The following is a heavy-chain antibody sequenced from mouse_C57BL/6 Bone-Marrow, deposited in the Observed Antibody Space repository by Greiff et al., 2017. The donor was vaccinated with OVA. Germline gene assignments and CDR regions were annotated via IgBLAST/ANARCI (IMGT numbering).Heavy chain of an antibody. CDR1: GYTFTNYW. D-gene: IGHD1-1*01. V-gene: IGHV1-63*01. Sequence: QVQLQQSGAELVRPGTSVKMSCKASGYTFTNYWIGWAKQRPGHGLEWIGDIYPGGGYTNYNEKFKGKGILTADKSSSTAYMQYSNLTSEDSAVYYCARCRDYGSSYWWYFDVWGKGTTVTVSS. CDR2: IYPGGGYT. CDR3: ARCRDYGSSYWWYFDV. J-gene: IGHJ1*03.